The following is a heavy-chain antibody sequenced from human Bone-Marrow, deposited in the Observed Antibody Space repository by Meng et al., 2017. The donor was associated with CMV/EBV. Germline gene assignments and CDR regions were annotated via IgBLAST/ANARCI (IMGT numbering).Heavy chain of an antibody. D-gene: IGHD3-9*01. J-gene: IGHJ6*02. CDR3: ARDLISLITIFSHGSNGMDV. CDR1: GYTFTSYG. Sequence: ASVKVSCKASGYTFTSYGISWVRQAPGQGLEWMGWISAYNGNTNYAQKLQGRVTMTTDTSTSTAYMELRSLRSDDTAVYYCARDLISLITIFSHGSNGMDVWGQGTTVTVSS. CDR2: ISAYNGNT. V-gene: IGHV1-18*01.